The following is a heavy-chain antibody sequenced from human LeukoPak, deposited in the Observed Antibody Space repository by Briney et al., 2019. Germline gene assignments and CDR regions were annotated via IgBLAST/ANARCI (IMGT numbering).Heavy chain of an antibody. CDR3: ARANYVWGSYVY. V-gene: IGHV4-4*07. D-gene: IGHD3-16*01. Sequence: PETLSLTCTVSGGSISDYYWSWIRQPAGKGLEWIGHIYTGGNPNYHPSLKSRVTMSVDTSKNQFSLKLRSVTAADTAVYYCARANYVWGSYVYWGQGTLVTVSS. CDR2: IYTGGNP. CDR1: GGSISDYY. J-gene: IGHJ4*02.